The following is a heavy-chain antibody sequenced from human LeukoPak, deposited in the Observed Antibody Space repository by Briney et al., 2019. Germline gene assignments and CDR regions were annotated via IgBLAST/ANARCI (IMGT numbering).Heavy chain of an antibody. V-gene: IGHV1-69*13. Sequence: SVKVSCKASGGTFSSYAISWVRQAPGQGLEWMGGIIPIFGTANYAQKFQGRVTITADESTSTAYMELSSLRSEDTAVYYCARERWELLQGFDYWGQGTLVTVSS. J-gene: IGHJ4*02. CDR2: IIPIFGTA. D-gene: IGHD1-26*01. CDR3: ARERWELLQGFDY. CDR1: GGTFSSYA.